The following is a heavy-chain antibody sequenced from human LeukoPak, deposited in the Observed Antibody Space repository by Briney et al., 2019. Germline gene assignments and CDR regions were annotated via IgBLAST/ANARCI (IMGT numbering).Heavy chain of an antibody. Sequence: PSETLSLTCTVSGVSISSYYWSWIRQPPGKGLEWIGYIYYSGSTNYNPSLKSRVTISVDTSKNQFSLKLSSVTAADTAVYYCASGYSGYDFRRWGQGTLVTVSS. J-gene: IGHJ4*02. CDR3: ASGYSGYDFRR. D-gene: IGHD5-12*01. V-gene: IGHV4-59*01. CDR2: IYYSGST. CDR1: GVSISSYY.